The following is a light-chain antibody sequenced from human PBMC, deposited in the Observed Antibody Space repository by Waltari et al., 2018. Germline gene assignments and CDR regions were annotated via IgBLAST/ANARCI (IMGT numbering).Light chain of an antibody. Sequence: QTLVTQEPSLSVSPGGTVTLTCALNSGSVSFSYHPPWYRQTPGQAPRTVIYTTNTRSSGVPDRFSGSIVGSKAALTITGAQADDESHYYCVLYLGSDNWMFGGGTKLTVL. CDR2: TTN. J-gene: IGLJ3*02. V-gene: IGLV8-61*01. CDR1: SGSVSFSYH. CDR3: VLYLGSDNWM.